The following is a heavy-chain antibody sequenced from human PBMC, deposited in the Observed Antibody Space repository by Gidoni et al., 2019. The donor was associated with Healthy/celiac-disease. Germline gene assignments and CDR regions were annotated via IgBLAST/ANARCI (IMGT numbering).Heavy chain of an antibody. CDR1: GGSISSGGYS. Sequence: QLQLQESGSGLVKPSQTLSLTCAVSGGSISSGGYSWSWIRQPPGKGLEWIGYIYHGGSTYYNPSLKSRVTISVDRSKNQFSLKLSSVTAADTAVYYCARGLGDCSGGSCYSSYWFDPWGQGTLVTVSS. J-gene: IGHJ5*02. CDR3: ARGLGDCSGGSCYSSYWFDP. D-gene: IGHD2-15*01. V-gene: IGHV4-30-2*01. CDR2: IYHGGST.